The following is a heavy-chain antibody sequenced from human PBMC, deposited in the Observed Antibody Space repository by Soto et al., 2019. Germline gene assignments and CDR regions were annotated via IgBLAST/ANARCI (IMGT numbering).Heavy chain of an antibody. V-gene: IGHV3-23*01. CDR3: AKLPGGIAVAGPYYYYGMDV. CDR1: GFTFSSYA. Sequence: GGSLRLSCAASGFTFSSYAMSWVRQAPGKGLEWVSAISGSGGSTYYADSVKGRFTISRDNSKNTLYLQMNSLRAEDTAVDYCAKLPGGIAVAGPYYYYGMDVWGQGTTVTVSS. CDR2: ISGSGGST. J-gene: IGHJ6*02. D-gene: IGHD6-19*01.